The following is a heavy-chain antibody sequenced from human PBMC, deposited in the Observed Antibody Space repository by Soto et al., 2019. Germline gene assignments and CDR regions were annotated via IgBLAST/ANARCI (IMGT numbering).Heavy chain of an antibody. Sequence: GGSLRLSCAASGFTFSTYAMSWVRQAPGKGLEWVSAISDSGGRTYYADSVQGRFTISRDDSKNTVYLQMNSLRVEDTALYYCAKDESTGYVELYWGLGTLVTVSS. V-gene: IGHV3-23*01. D-gene: IGHD3-22*01. CDR1: GFTFSTYA. CDR2: ISDSGGRT. CDR3: AKDESTGYVELY. J-gene: IGHJ4*02.